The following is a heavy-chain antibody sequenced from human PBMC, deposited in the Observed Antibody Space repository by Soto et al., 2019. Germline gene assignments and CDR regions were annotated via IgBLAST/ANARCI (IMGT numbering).Heavy chain of an antibody. Sequence: ASVKVSCKASGYTFTSYDINWVRQATGQGLEWMGWMNPDSGNTGYAQKFQGRVTMTRNTSISTAYMELSSLRSEDTAVYYCARERSSSKRLDPWGQGTLVTGSS. CDR2: MNPDSGNT. V-gene: IGHV1-8*01. J-gene: IGHJ5*02. CDR1: GYTFTSYD. D-gene: IGHD3-16*02. CDR3: ARERSSSKRLDP.